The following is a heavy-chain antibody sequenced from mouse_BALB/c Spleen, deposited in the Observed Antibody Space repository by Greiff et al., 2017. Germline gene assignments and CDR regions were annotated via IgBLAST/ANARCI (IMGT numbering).Heavy chain of an antibody. CDR2: ISNGGGST. V-gene: IGHV5-12-2*01. CDR3: ARSGITTVVGPFDY. Sequence: EVKVVESGGGLVQPGGSLKLSCAASGFTFSSYTMSWVRQTPEKRLEWVAYISNGGGSTYYPDTVKGRFTISRDNDKNTLYLQMSSLRSEDTALYYCARSGITTVVGPFDYWGQGTTLTVS. J-gene: IGHJ2*01. CDR1: GFTFSSYT. D-gene: IGHD1-1*01.